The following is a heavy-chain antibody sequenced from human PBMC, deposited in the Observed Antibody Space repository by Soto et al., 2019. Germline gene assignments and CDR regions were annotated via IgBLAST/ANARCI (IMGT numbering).Heavy chain of an antibody. CDR3: ARPLYSRSGY. J-gene: IGHJ4*02. CDR1: GYIFTGYD. D-gene: IGHD6-13*01. Sequence: QVQLVQSGAEVKKPGASVKVSCKASGYIFTGYDIHWVRQAPGQGLEWMGWINPNSGGTNYAQRLQGRVTMTRDTTIRTAYMELSRLRSDDTAVYYCARPLYSRSGYWGQGTLVTVSS. CDR2: INPNSGGT. V-gene: IGHV1-2*02.